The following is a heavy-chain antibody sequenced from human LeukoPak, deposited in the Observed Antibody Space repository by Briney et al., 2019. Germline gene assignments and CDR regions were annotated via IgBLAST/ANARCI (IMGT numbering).Heavy chain of an antibody. CDR3: ARADYYYGSGSYYPFDP. D-gene: IGHD3-10*01. Sequence: SETLSLTCGVEGASFSADYWSWVRQSPEKGLEWIGEINHSGRINYNPSLQSRVTISVDTPKNQFSLKLSSVTAADTAVYYCARADYYYGSGSYYPFDPWGQGTLVTVSS. V-gene: IGHV4-34*01. CDR1: GASFSADY. J-gene: IGHJ5*02. CDR2: INHSGRI.